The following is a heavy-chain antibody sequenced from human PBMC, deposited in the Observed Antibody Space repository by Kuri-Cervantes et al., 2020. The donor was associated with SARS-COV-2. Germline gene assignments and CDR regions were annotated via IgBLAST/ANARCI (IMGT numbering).Heavy chain of an antibody. CDR1: GYSISSGYY. V-gene: IGHV4-38-2*02. Sequence: SETLSLTCTVSGYSISSGYYWGWIRQPPGKGLEWIGSIYHSGSTYYNPSLKGRVTISVDTSKNQFSLKLSSVTAADTAVYYCARRNLRFLAGGYYFDYWGQGTLVTVSS. J-gene: IGHJ4*02. CDR3: ARRNLRFLAGGYYFDY. CDR2: IYHSGST. D-gene: IGHD3-3*01.